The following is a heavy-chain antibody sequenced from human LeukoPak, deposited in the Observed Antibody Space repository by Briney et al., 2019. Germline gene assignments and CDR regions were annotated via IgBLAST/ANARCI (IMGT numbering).Heavy chain of an antibody. CDR1: GFTVSSNY. Sequence: GGSLRLSCTASGFTVSSNYMSWVRQAPGKGLEWVSVIYSGGSTYYADSVKGRFTISRDNSKNTLSLQMNSLRAEDTAVYYCARGVRAGVTAPKDWGQGTLVTVSS. V-gene: IGHV3-53*01. D-gene: IGHD2-21*02. J-gene: IGHJ4*02. CDR2: IYSGGST. CDR3: ARGVRAGVTAPKD.